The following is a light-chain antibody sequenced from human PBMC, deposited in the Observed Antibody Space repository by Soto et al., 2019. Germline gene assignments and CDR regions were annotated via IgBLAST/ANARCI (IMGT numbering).Light chain of an antibody. V-gene: IGLV1-40*01. CDR3: QSYDSSLSAYV. Sequence: QSVLTQPPSVSGAPGQRVTISCTGSSSNIGAGYDVHWYQQLPGTAPKLLIYGNNNRPSGVPDRFSGSKSDTSASLAITELQAEDEADDYCQSYDSSLSAYVFGPGTKVTVL. CDR2: GNN. CDR1: SSNIGAGYD. J-gene: IGLJ1*01.